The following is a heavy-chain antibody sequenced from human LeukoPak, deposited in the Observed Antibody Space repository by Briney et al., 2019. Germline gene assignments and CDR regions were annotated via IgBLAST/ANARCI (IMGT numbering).Heavy chain of an antibody. J-gene: IGHJ4*02. CDR3: ARDYDSSGYYYD. CDR2: IYYSGST. V-gene: IGHV4-31*03. Sequence: SETLSLTCTVSGGSISSGGYYWGWTRQHPGKGLEWIGYIYYSGSTYYNPSLKSRVTISVDTSKNQFSLKLSSVTAADTAVYYCARDYDSSGYYYDWGQGTLVTVSS. CDR1: GGSISSGGYY. D-gene: IGHD3-22*01.